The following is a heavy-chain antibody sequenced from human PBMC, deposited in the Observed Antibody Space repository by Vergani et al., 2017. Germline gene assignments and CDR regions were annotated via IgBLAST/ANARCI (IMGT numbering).Heavy chain of an antibody. D-gene: IGHD6-19*01. CDR1: GGSISSSSYY. CDR2: IYYSGST. V-gene: IGHV4-39*07. Sequence: QLQLQESGPGLVKPSETLSLTCTVSGGSISSSSYYWGWIRQPPGKGLEWIGSIYYSGSTYYNPSLKSRVTISVDTSKNQFSLKLSSVTAADTAVYYCARISQRRQWLVRVFDYWGQGTLVTVSS. J-gene: IGHJ4*02. CDR3: ARISQRRQWLVRVFDY.